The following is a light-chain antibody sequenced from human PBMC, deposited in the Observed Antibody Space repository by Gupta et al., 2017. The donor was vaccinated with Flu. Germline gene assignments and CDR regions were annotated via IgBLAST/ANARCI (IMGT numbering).Light chain of an antibody. CDR2: DAS. V-gene: IGKV3-11*01. J-gene: IGKJ4*01. CDR1: QSIRTY. Sequence: LAPGERATLSCRASQSIRTYVAWYQCKTGQAHSLLIYDASNRATGIPEFTLTISSLEPEDFAVYYCQQRDNCPITFGGGTKVEI. CDR3: QQRDNCPIT.